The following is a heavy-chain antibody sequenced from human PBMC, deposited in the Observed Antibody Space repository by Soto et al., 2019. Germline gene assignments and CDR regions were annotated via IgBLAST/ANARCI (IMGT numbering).Heavy chain of an antibody. CDR3: VRDNYGVDY. J-gene: IGHJ4*02. V-gene: IGHV3-74*03. D-gene: IGHD3-16*01. CDR2: INSDGTST. CDR1: GFTFSRYY. Sequence: EVQLVESGGGLVQPGGSLRLSCTASGFTFSRYYMQLVRQAPGKGLVWVSHINSDGTSTTLADSVKGRFTISRDNAKNTLDLQMNSLRVEDTAMYYCVRDNYGVDYWGRGTLVTVSS.